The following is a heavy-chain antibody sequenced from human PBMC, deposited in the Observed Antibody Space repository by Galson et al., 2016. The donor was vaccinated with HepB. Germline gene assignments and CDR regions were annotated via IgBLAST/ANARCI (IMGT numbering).Heavy chain of an antibody. V-gene: IGHV3-23*01. CDR3: AKPRRYNHDALHI. CDR1: GFPFTTSA. CDR2: ISGSGTTT. J-gene: IGHJ3*02. D-gene: IGHD5-18*01. Sequence: SLRLSCAASGFPFTTSALNWVRQAPGEGLQWVSFISGSGTTTFYTDSVKGRFTISRDNSKNMLYLQMDSLRAEDTAVYSCAKPRRYNHDALHIWGQGTMVTVSS.